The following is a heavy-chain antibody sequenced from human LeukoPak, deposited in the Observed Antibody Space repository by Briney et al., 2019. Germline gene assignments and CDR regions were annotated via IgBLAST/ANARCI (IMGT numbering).Heavy chain of an antibody. CDR1: GYTFTGYY. CDR2: INPNSGGA. CDR3: ATHRSSWYFDY. J-gene: IGHJ4*02. D-gene: IGHD6-13*01. V-gene: IGHV1-2*02. Sequence: ASVKVSCKASGYTFTGYYMHWVRQAPGQGLEWMGWINPNSGGANYAQKFQGRVTMTRDTSISTAYMEVSRLRFDDTAVYYCATHRSSWYFDYWGQGTLVTVSS.